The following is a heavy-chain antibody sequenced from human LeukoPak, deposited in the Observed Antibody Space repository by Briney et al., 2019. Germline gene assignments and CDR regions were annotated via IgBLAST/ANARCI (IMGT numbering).Heavy chain of an antibody. D-gene: IGHD2-15*01. CDR2: IYPGDSGT. Sequence: GESLKISCKGSGYSFTSYWIGWVRQMPGKGLEWMGIIYPGDSGTRYSPSFQGQVTISADKSISTAYLQWSSLKASDTAMYYCARVSRYCSGGSCYSGPVDYWGQGTLVTVSS. V-gene: IGHV5-51*01. CDR3: ARVSRYCSGGSCYSGPVDY. CDR1: GYSFTSYW. J-gene: IGHJ4*02.